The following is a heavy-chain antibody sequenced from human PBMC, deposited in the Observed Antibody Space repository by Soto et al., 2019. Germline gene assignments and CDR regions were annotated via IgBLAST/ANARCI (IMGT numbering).Heavy chain of an antibody. Sequence: SETLSLTCTVSGGSISSYHWSWIRQTPGKGLEWIGYVHYSWGSNYNPSLKSRVAISLDTSKGQFSLKLTSVTATDTAVYYCARVEYYGSGSYSWDYYYYYGMDVWGQGTTVTVS. CDR3: ARVEYYGSGSYSWDYYYYYGMDV. CDR2: VHYSWGS. D-gene: IGHD3-10*01. CDR1: GGSISSYH. V-gene: IGHV4-59*08. J-gene: IGHJ6*02.